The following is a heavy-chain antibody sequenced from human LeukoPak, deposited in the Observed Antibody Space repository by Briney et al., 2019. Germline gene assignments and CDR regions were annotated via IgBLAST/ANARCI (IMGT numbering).Heavy chain of an antibody. D-gene: IGHD2-8*01. CDR1: GGSVSNDNW. V-gene: IGHV4-4*02. Sequence: SETLSLTCGVSGGSVSNDNWWGWVRQTPDKGLEWIGEIHHSGNTNYNPSLKSRVTISVDKSNNQFSLELTSVTAADTAVYYCARGYCTNAVCSLGPTQAWGQGTLVTVSS. CDR3: ARGYCTNAVCSLGPTQA. J-gene: IGHJ4*02. CDR2: IHHSGNT.